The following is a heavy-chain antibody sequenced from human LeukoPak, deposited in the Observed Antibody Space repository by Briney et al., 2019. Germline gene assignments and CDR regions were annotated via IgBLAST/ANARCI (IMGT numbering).Heavy chain of an antibody. CDR2: INSNSGGT. CDR1: GYTFTGYY. CDR3: ARDATTYSSSRGTLDY. D-gene: IGHD6-13*01. J-gene: IGHJ4*02. V-gene: IGHV1-2*06. Sequence: ASVKVSCKASGYTFTGYYMHWVRQAPGQGLEWMGRINSNSGGTNYAQKFQGRVTMTRDTSISTAYMELSRLRSDDTAVYYCARDATTYSSSRGTLDYWGQGTLVTVSS.